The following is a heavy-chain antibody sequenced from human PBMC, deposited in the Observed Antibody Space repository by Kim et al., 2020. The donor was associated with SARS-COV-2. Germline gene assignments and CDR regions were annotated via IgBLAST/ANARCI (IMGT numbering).Heavy chain of an antibody. CDR2: ISSSSSYI. V-gene: IGHV3-21*01. CDR1: GFTFSSYS. J-gene: IGHJ6*02. CDR3: ASPYGSGSYDFYYYGMDV. D-gene: IGHD3-10*01. Sequence: GGSLRLSCAASGFTFSSYSMNWVRQAPGKGLEWVSSISSSSSYIYYADSVKGRFTISRDNAKNSLYLQMNSLRAEDTAVYYSASPYGSGSYDFYYYGMDVWGQGTTVTVSS.